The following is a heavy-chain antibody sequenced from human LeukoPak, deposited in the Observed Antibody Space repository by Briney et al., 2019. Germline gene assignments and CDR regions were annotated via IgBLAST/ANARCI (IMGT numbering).Heavy chain of an antibody. D-gene: IGHD3-22*01. CDR2: ISPSSSYT. CDR3: ARLWGGSSGYYY. V-gene: IGHV3-21*04. Sequence: GGSLRLSCAASGFTFSSYSMNWVRQAPGKGLEWVSFISPSSSYTNYADSVKGRFTISRDNAKNSLYLQMSSLRAEDMAVYYCARLWGGSSGYYYWGQGTLVTVSS. J-gene: IGHJ4*02. CDR1: GFTFSSYS.